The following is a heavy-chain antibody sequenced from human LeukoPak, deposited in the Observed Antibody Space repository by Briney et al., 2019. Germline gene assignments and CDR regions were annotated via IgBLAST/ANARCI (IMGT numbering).Heavy chain of an antibody. Sequence: GASVKVSCKASGYTFTSYAMNWVRQAPGQGLEWMRWINTNTGEPTYAQGFTGRFTFFLGTSISTAYLQSSSLKAEDTAVYYCARDQSGNYESSGSWGQGTLVTVSS. CDR3: ARDQSGNYESSGS. V-gene: IGHV7-4-1*02. CDR1: GYTFTSYA. CDR2: INTNTGEP. D-gene: IGHD3-22*01. J-gene: IGHJ5*02.